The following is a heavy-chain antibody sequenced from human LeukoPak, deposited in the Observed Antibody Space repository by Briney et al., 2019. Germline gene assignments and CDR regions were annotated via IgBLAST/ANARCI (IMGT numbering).Heavy chain of an antibody. V-gene: IGHV3-7*01. CDR3: ARQYYYDSSVAEYFQH. CDR1: GFTFSSYW. CDR2: IKQDGSEE. D-gene: IGHD3-22*01. Sequence: GGSLRLSCAASGFTFSSYWMRWVRQVPGKGLEWVANIKQDGSEEYYVDSVKGRFTISRDNAKNSLYLQMNSLRAEDTAVYYCARQYYYDSSVAEYFQHWGQGTLVTVSS. J-gene: IGHJ1*01.